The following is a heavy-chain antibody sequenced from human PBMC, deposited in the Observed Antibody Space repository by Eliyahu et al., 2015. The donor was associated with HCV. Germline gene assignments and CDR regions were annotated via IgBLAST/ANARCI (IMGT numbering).Heavy chain of an antibody. V-gene: IGHV1-69*01. CDR3: ARGTAEDWFDP. CDR1: GGIFTSFA. CDR2: IIPIFGAA. J-gene: IGHJ5*02. Sequence: EVKRPGSSVKVSCTASGGIFTSFAFSWVRQAPGQGLEWMGGIIPIFGAANYSQKXQGRVAISADDSTSTVYMELNSLRSEDTAVYFCARGTAEDWFDPWGQGTLVTVSS.